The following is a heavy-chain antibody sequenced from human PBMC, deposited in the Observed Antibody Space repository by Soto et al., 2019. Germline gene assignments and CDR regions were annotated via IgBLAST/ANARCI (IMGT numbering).Heavy chain of an antibody. CDR1: GYTFSSYY. V-gene: IGHV1-46*01. Sequence: QVQLVQSGTEVKKPGASVKVSCKTSGYTFSSYYIHWVRQAPGQGLEWMGIIKPNSGNTSYAQKFQGRVTMTRDTSTSTVYMELSSLRSEDTAVYYCARYLASETGTTYWGQGTLVTVSS. CDR2: IKPNSGNT. J-gene: IGHJ4*02. D-gene: IGHD1-7*01. CDR3: ARYLASETGTTY.